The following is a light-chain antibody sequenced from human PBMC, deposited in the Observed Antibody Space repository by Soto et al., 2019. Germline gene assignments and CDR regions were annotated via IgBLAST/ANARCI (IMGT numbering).Light chain of an antibody. CDR3: FSFTTDWTHV. V-gene: IGLV2-14*02. J-gene: IGLJ1*01. CDR2: EVS. CDR1: VSDVGSFGP. Sequence: QSALTQPASVSGSPGQSITISCTGSVSDVGSFGPVSWYQQHPGQVPKLIISEVSNRPSGVSNRFSGSKSGNAASLTISGLQAEVEADYFCFSFTTDWTHVFGTGTQLTVL.